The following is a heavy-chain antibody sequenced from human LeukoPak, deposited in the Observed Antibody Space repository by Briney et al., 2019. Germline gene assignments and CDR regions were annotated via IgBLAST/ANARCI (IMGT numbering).Heavy chain of an antibody. CDR1: GFTFSSYS. Sequence: PGGSLRLSCAASGFTFSSYSMNWVRQAPGKGLEWVSSISSSSSYIYYADSVKGRFTISRDNAKNSLYLQMNSLRAEDTAVYYCARDLLKVIYSSSYGYWGQGTLVTVSS. CDR3: ARDLLKVIYSSSYGY. CDR2: ISSSSSYI. J-gene: IGHJ4*02. D-gene: IGHD6-6*01. V-gene: IGHV3-21*01.